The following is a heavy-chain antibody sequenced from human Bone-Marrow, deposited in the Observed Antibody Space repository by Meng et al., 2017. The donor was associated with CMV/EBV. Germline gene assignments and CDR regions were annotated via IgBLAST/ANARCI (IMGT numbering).Heavy chain of an antibody. CDR1: EYTLTGYY. V-gene: IGHV1-2*02. CDR2: INPTTGGT. J-gene: IGHJ4*02. D-gene: IGHD6-6*01. CDR3: ARSLRRSSSSSAGFDY. Sequence: ASVKVSCKASEYTLTGYYIHWVRQAPGQGLEWMGWINPTTGGTNYAQNFQGRVTMTRDTSISTAYMEVSRLRSDDTAVYYCARSLRRSSSSSAGFDYWGQGTRVTGSS.